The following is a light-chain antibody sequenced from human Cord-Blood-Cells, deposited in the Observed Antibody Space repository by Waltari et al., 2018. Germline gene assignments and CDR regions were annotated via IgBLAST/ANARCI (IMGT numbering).Light chain of an antibody. CDR3: QQYNNWPPGIT. Sequence: EIVMTQSPATLSVSPGQRATLSVRASQSVSSNLAWYQQKPGQAPRLLIYGASTRATGIPARFSGSGSGTEFTLTISSLQSEDFAVYYCQQYNNWPPGITFGQGTRLEIK. CDR1: QSVSSN. CDR2: GAS. V-gene: IGKV3-15*01. J-gene: IGKJ5*01.